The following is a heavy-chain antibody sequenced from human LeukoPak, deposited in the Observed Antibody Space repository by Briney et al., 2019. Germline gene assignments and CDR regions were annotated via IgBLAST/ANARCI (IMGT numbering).Heavy chain of an antibody. CDR3: ARHHDSYYYYYIDV. Sequence: PSETLSLTCTVSGYSISNGYYWVWIRQPPGKGLEWIGSLYHSDSVHYNTALKSRVSMSVDTSKNQFSLKLSFVTAADTAVYYCARHHDSYYYYYIDVWGSGTTATVSS. CDR1: GYSISNGYY. D-gene: IGHD1-14*01. J-gene: IGHJ6*03. CDR2: LYHSDSV. V-gene: IGHV4-38-2*02.